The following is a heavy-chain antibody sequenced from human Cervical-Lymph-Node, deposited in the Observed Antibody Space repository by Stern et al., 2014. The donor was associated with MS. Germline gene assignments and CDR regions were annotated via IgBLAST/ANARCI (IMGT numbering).Heavy chain of an antibody. CDR2: IIPIIGTA. CDR1: GGNFSSSD. Sequence: VQLEESGAEVQKPGSSVKVSCRASGGNFSSSDISWVRQAPGQGLEWMGGIIPIIGTANYAQKYQGRVTITADESTSTAYMELSSLRSEDTAIYYCALGGFGHYFEYWGQGTLVTVSS. D-gene: IGHD3-10*01. V-gene: IGHV1-69*01. CDR3: ALGGFGHYFEY. J-gene: IGHJ4*02.